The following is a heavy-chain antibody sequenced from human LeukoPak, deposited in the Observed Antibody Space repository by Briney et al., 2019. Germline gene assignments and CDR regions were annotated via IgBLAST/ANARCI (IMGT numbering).Heavy chain of an antibody. CDR3: AKNRPLDY. J-gene: IGHJ4*02. V-gene: IGHV3-30*18. D-gene: IGHD6-6*01. CDR2: ISYDGSNK. Sequence: GGSLRLSCAASGFTFSSYGMHWVRQAPGKGLEWVAVISYDGSNKYYADSVKGRFTISRDNSNNTLYLQMNSLRAEGTAVYYCAKNRPLDYWGQGTLVTVSS. CDR1: GFTFSSYG.